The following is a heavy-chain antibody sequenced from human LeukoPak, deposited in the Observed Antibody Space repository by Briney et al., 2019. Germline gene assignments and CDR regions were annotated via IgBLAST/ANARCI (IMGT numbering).Heavy chain of an antibody. CDR3: AREYYYDRSGYGYYFDY. CDR2: ISGSGGST. CDR1: GFTFSSYA. D-gene: IGHD3-22*01. V-gene: IGHV3-23*01. J-gene: IGHJ4*02. Sequence: GGSLRLSCAASGFTFSSYAMSWVRQAPGKGLEWVSAISGSGGSTYYADSVKGRFTISRDNSKNTLYLQMNSLRAEDTAVYYCAREYYYDRSGYGYYFDYWGQGTLVTVSS.